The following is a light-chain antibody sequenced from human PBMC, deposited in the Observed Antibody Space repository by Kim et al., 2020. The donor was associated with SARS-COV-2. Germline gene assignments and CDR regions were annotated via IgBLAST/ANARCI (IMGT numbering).Light chain of an antibody. J-gene: IGKJ1*01. V-gene: IGKV1-39*01. CDR1: QSISSY. CDR2: AAS. Sequence: DIQMTQSPSSLSASVGDRVSITCRASQSISSYLNWYQQKPGKAPKLLIYAASSLQSGVPSRFSGSGSGTDFTLTISSLQPEDFATYYCLQCYSTSRTFGQGTQVDIK. CDR3: LQCYSTSRT.